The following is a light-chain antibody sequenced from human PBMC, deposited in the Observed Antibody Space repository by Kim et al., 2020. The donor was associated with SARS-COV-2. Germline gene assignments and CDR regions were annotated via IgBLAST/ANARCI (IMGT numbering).Light chain of an antibody. CDR1: NIGTKS. V-gene: IGLV3-21*04. J-gene: IGLJ3*02. Sequence: SYELTKPPSVSVAPGQTARLTCGGNNIGTKSVHWYQQKPGQAPVVVIFYDSDRPSGIPERISGSNSGDTATLTINRVEAGDEADYYCQLWDDDSDHWVFGGGTQLTVL. CDR3: QLWDDDSDHWV. CDR2: YDS.